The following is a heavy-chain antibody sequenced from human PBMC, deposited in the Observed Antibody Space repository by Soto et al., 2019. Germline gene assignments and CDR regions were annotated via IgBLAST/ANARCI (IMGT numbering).Heavy chain of an antibody. V-gene: IGHV3-23*01. CDR2: IGTSGST. J-gene: IGHJ4*02. D-gene: IGHD5-18*01. CDR3: AKDRSFGPTYCDY. Sequence: PGGSLRLSCAASGFTFSSYAMNWVRQAPGKGLEWVSAIGTSGSTYYSDSVKGRFTISRDNSKNTLFLQMNSLRAEDTAVYYCAKDRSFGPTYCDYWGQGALVTVSS. CDR1: GFTFSSYA.